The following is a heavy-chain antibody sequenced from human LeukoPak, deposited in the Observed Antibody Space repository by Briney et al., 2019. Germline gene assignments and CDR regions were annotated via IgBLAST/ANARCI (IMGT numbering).Heavy chain of an antibody. D-gene: IGHD2-2*01. CDR3: SRSGYR. J-gene: IGHJ4*02. CDR2: IDTDGNTT. Sequence: GGSLRLSCAASGFRFSNYWMHWVRQPPGKGLVWVSRIDTDGNTTHYADSVKGRFTISRDNAKSTLYLEMKGLRVEDTAVYYCSRSGYRWGQGTLVIVSS. V-gene: IGHV3-74*01. CDR1: GFRFSNYW.